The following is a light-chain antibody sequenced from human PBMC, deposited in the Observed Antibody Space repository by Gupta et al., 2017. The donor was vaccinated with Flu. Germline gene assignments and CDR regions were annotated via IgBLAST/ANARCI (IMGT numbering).Light chain of an antibody. CDR3: ETWGSDTYV. Sequence: QPLLPQSSSASASLGSSVKLTCPLRSGHNNYIIAWHQQQPAKAPRFLMKIEGSGSYNKGRGVSDRFSGSSSGADRYLTISNLQSEDEADYYCETWGSDTYVFGTGTKVTVL. V-gene: IGLV4-60*03. J-gene: IGLJ1*01. CDR2: IEGSGSY. CDR1: SGHNNYI.